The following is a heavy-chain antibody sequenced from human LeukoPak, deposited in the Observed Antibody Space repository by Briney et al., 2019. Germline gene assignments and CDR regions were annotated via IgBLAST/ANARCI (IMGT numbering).Heavy chain of an antibody. V-gene: IGHV3-7*01. Sequence: GGSLRLSCAASGVTFSSYWMSWVRQAPGKGMEWVANIKQDGSEKYYVDSVKGRFTISRDNAKNSLYLQMNSLRAEDKAVSYCASQAGRLQLWSQDYWGQGTLVTVSS. CDR3: ASQAGRLQLWSQDY. CDR2: IKQDGSEK. D-gene: IGHD5-18*01. J-gene: IGHJ4*02. CDR1: GVTFSSYW.